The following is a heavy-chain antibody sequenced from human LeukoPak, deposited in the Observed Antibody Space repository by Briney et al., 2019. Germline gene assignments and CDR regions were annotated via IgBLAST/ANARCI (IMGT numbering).Heavy chain of an antibody. J-gene: IGHJ3*02. CDR3: ARLYYYDSSGYYSRRDAFDI. V-gene: IGHV4-34*01. CDR1: GGPFSGYY. D-gene: IGHD3-22*01. Sequence: SETLSLTCAVYGGPFSGYYWSWIRQPPGKGLEWTGEINHSGSTNYNPSLKSRVTISVDTSKNQFSLKLSSVTAADTAVYYCARLYYYDSSGYYSRRDAFDIWGQGTMVTVSS. CDR2: INHSGST.